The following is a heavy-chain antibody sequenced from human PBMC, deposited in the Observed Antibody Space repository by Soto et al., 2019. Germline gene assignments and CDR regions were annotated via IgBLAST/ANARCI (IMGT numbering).Heavy chain of an antibody. CDR2: INHSGST. V-gene: IGHV4-34*01. J-gene: IGHJ3*02. CDR3: ARERLKICSGGSCYSFTDAFDI. D-gene: IGHD2-15*01. CDR1: GGSFSGYY. Sequence: SETLSLTCAVYGGSFSGYYWSWIRQPPGKGLERIGEINHSGSTNYNPSLKSRVTISVDTSKNQFSLKLSSVTAADTAVYYCARERLKICSGGSCYSFTDAFDIWGQGTMVTVSS.